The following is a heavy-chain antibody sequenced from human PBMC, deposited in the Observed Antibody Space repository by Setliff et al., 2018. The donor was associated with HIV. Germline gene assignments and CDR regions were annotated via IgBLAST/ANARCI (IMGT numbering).Heavy chain of an antibody. CDR1: GGSIDGYF. V-gene: IGHV4-4*07. J-gene: IGHJ3*02. CDR3: ARVVVLPASIAGSFAFDI. D-gene: IGHD2-2*01. CDR2: LYSSGSV. Sequence: LSLTCSVSGGSIDGYFWSWIRQPAGKRLEWIGRLYSSGSVNYNPSLASRLSMSVDMSKNQFSLKLRSVTAADTALYYCARVVVLPASIAGSFAFDIWGQGTMVTVSS.